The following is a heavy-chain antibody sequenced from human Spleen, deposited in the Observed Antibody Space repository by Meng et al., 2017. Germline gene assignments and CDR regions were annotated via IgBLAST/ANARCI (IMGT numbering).Heavy chain of an antibody. Sequence: QVQLQQWGAGLLKPSEPLSLTCAVYGGSFSGYYCNWIRQPPGKGLEWIGEINHGGITNYNPSLKSRITISVDTSQKQFSLKLTSVTAADTAVYYCARGPFRGVMMSWGQGTLVTVSS. J-gene: IGHJ5*02. CDR3: ARGPFRGVMMS. D-gene: IGHD3-10*01. CDR2: INHGGIT. CDR1: GGSFSGYY. V-gene: IGHV4-34*01.